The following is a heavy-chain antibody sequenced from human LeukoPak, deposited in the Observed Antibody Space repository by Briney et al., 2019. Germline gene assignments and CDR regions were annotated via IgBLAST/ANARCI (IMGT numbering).Heavy chain of an antibody. J-gene: IGHJ6*02. CDR2: INPSGGST. CDR1: GYTFTYYY. V-gene: IGHV1-46*01. Sequence: ASVKVSCTASGYTFTYYYIHWVRQAPGQGLDWMGIINPSGGSTSYAQKFQGRVTLTRDTSTSTVYMELSSLRSEDTAVYCCASNRHYYDPMDVWGQGTTVTVSS. CDR3: ASNRHYYDPMDV. D-gene: IGHD3-22*01.